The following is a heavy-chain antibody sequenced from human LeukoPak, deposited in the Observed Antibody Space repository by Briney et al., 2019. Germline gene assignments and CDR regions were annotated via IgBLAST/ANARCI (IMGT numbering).Heavy chain of an antibody. CDR3: ARHAQYYDFWSGYLLDY. CDR2: IYYSGST. CDR1: GGSISSGDYY. D-gene: IGHD3-3*01. V-gene: IGHV4-30-4*08. Sequence: PSETLSLTCTVSGGSISSGDYYWSWIRQPPGKGLEWIGYIYYSGSTYYNPSLKSRVTISVDTSKNQFSLKLSPVTAADTAVYYCARHAQYYDFWSGYLLDYWGQGTLVTVSS. J-gene: IGHJ4*02.